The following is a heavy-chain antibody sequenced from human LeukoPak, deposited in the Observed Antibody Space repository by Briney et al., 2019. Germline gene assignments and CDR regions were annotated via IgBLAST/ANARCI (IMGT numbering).Heavy chain of an antibody. Sequence: ASVKVSCKTSGYTFSNYYIHWLRQAPGQGLEWMGRINPNTGGANYAQNFQGRVTMTRDTSTSTAYMDLSRLTSDDTAIYYCAITYSNNAFDVWGQGTVVTVS. V-gene: IGHV1-2*06. J-gene: IGHJ3*01. CDR1: GYTFSNYY. D-gene: IGHD2-15*01. CDR2: INPNTGGA. CDR3: AITYSNNAFDV.